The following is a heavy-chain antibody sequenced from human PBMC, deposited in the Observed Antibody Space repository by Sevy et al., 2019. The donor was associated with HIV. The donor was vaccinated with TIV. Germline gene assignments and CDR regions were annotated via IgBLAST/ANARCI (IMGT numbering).Heavy chain of an antibody. CDR3: ARDSTTRPRVLDY. Sequence: SETLSLTCSVSGGSISSYFWTWVRQSPGKGLEWIGNIYFTGNTDYSPPLKSRVTLSLDTPKSQFSLTLKSVTAADTAIYFCARDSTTRPRVLDYWGQGTLVTVSS. V-gene: IGHV4-59*01. D-gene: IGHD1-1*01. J-gene: IGHJ4*02. CDR2: IYFTGNT. CDR1: GGSISSYF.